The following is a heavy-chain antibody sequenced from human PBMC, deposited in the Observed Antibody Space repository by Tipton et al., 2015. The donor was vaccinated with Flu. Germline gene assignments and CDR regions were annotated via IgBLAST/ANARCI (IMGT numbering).Heavy chain of an antibody. V-gene: IGHV3-48*03. Sequence: GSLRLSCAASGFTFSSYEMNWVRQAPGKGLEWVSYITSSGITISYADSVRGRFTISRDNTKKSLYLQLNSLGVEDTAIYYCATLTGDDYWGQGILVTVSS. J-gene: IGHJ4*02. CDR1: GFTFSSYE. D-gene: IGHD7-27*01. CDR2: ITSSGITI. CDR3: ATLTGDDY.